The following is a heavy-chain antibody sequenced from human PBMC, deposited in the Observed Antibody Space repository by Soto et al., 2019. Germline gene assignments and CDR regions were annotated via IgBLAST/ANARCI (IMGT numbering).Heavy chain of an antibody. CDR2: ISAYNGNT. J-gene: IGHJ4*02. Sequence: QVQLVQSGAEVKKPGASVKVSCKASGYTFITYGINWVRQAPGQGLEWMGWISAYNGNTQFAQKFQGRLTMTRDTSTSTAYMELRSLRSDDTAVYYCPLTAIDYWGQGTLVTVSS. D-gene: IGHD5-18*01. CDR3: PLTAIDY. CDR1: GYTFITYG. V-gene: IGHV1-18*01.